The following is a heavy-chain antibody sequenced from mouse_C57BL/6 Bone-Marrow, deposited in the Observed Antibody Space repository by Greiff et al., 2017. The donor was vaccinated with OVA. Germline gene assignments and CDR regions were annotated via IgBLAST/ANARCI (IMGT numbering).Heavy chain of an antibody. V-gene: IGHV1-80*01. D-gene: IGHD2-3*01. CDR3: ARSRWLPFAY. CDR1: GYAFSSYW. J-gene: IGHJ3*01. CDR2: IYPGDGDT. Sequence: QVQLKESGAELVKPGASVKISCKASGYAFSSYWMNWVKQRPGKGLEWIGQIYPGDGDTNYNGKFKGKATLTADKSSSTAYMQLSSLTSEDSAVYFCARSRWLPFAYWGQGTLVTVSA.